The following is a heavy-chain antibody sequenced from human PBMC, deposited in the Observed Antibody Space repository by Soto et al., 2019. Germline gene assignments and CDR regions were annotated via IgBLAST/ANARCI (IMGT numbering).Heavy chain of an antibody. Sequence: QVQLVQSGAEVQKPGASVKVSCKASGYTFTSYAIHWVRQAPGPRLEWMGWINAGNGNTQYSQKFQGRVTITSDTSASIAYMEVSSLRSEDTALSYCAREQSGEIMTMTDAFDIWGQGTMVTVSS. J-gene: IGHJ3*02. CDR1: GYTFTSYA. V-gene: IGHV1-3*01. CDR3: AREQSGEIMTMTDAFDI. D-gene: IGHD3-16*01. CDR2: INAGNGNT.